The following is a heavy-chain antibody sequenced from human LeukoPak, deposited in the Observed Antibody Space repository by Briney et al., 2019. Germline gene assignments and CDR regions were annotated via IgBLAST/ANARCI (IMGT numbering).Heavy chain of an antibody. CDR2: IYHSGST. CDR1: GYSISSGHY. CDR3: ARVDQLLSYYMDV. V-gene: IGHV4-38-2*01. J-gene: IGHJ6*03. Sequence: SETLSLTCAVSGYSISSGHYWGWIRPAPGQGMEWIGSIYHSGSTYYNPSLKSRVTISVDASKNQFSLKLSSVTAADTAVYYCARVDQLLSYYMDVWGKGTTVTVSS. D-gene: IGHD2-2*01.